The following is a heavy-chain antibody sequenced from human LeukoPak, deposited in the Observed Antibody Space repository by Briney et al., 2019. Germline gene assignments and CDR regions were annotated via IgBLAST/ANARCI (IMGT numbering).Heavy chain of an antibody. V-gene: IGHV1-18*01. CDR2: INPDSGHA. D-gene: IGHD3-10*02. CDR3: AREGGITMYGAFFDY. Sequence: ASVKVSCKTSGYTSDFMKYGVAWVRQAPGQGLDWMGWINPDSGHANYAQKFQGRVTMTTHTSTTTAYMELRSLRSDDTAVYYCAREGGITMYGAFFDYWGQGTLVTVSS. CDR1: GYTSDFMKYG. J-gene: IGHJ4*02.